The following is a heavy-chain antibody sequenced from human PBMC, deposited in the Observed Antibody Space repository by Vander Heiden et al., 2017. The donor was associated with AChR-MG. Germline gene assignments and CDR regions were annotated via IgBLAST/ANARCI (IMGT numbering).Heavy chain of an antibody. CDR3: ARASLDSCTGGSCYSDAFDL. J-gene: IGHJ3*01. Sequence: QVQLQESGPGLVKPSETLSLTCAVSVYSINRVFYWGWIRQPPGKGLDWMGSNFHNEKTYYSPSLKSRVTLSLDTSKNHFALKLTSVSASDTAVYFCARASLDSCTGGSCYSDAFDLWGQGTMVTVSS. D-gene: IGHD2-8*02. CDR1: VYSINRVFY. CDR2: NFHNEKT. V-gene: IGHV4-38-2*01.